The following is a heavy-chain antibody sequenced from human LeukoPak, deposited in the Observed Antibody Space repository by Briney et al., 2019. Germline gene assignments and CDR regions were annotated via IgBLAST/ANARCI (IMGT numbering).Heavy chain of an antibody. V-gene: IGHV4-39*07. CDR3: ARAGNYDFWSGYSPYYYDSSGVGSTFDH. J-gene: IGHJ4*02. CDR1: GGSISSSSYY. CDR2: IYSSGST. Sequence: PSETLSLTCTVSGGSISSSSYYWGWIRQPPGKGLEWIGSIYSSGSTYYNPSLKSRVTISVDTSKSQFSLKLSSVTAADTAVYYCARAGNYDFWSGYSPYYYDSSGVGSTFDHWGQGTLVTVSS. D-gene: IGHD3-3*01.